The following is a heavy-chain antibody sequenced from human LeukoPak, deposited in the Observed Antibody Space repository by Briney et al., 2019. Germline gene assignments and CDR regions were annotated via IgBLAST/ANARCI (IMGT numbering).Heavy chain of an antibody. V-gene: IGHV5-51*01. CDR3: ARHLQPASGGDY. CDR2: IYPGDSDT. Sequence: GESPQISCKGSGYRFTSFWIGWVRQMPGKGLEGMGIIYPGDSDTRYSPSFQGQVTISADKSISTAYLQWSSLQASDTAMYYCARHLQPASGGDYWGQGTLVIVSS. J-gene: IGHJ4*02. CDR1: GYRFTSFW. D-gene: IGHD2-2*01.